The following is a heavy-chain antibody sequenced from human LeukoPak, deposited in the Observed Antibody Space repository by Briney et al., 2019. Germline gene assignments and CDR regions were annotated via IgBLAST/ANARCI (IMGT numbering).Heavy chain of an antibody. D-gene: IGHD2-15*01. Sequence: PGGSLRLSCAASGFTFSSYSMTWVRQAPGKGLEWVSSISSSSSYIYYADSVKGRFTISRDNAKNSLYLQMNSLRAEDTAVYYCARQYCSGGSCYSLFTYYYYMDVWGKGTTVTVSS. V-gene: IGHV3-21*01. J-gene: IGHJ6*03. CDR2: ISSSSSYI. CDR1: GFTFSSYS. CDR3: ARQYCSGGSCYSLFTYYYYMDV.